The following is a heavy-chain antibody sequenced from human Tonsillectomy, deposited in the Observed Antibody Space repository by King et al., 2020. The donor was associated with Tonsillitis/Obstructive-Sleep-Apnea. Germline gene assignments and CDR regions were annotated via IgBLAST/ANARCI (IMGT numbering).Heavy chain of an antibody. CDR1: GFTFDDYG. CDR2: SNWNWGST. CDR3: ARDPDSFSRLDWNPSAWFDP. V-gene: IGHV3-20*04. Sequence: VQLVESGGGVVRPGGSLRLSCAASGFTFDDYGMSWVRQSPGKGLEWVSGSNWNWGSTGYGDSVKGRFTISRDNAKNSLYLQMNSLRAEDTALYYCARDPDSFSRLDWNPSAWFDPWGQGTLVTVSS. D-gene: IGHD3/OR15-3a*01. J-gene: IGHJ5*02.